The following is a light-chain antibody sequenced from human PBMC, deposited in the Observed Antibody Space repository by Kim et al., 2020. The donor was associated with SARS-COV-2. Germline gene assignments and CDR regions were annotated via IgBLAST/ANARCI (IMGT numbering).Light chain of an antibody. J-gene: IGLJ2*01. V-gene: IGLV2-14*03. CDR1: SSDVGGYNY. CDR2: DVT. CDR3: CSFASRTTWV. Sequence: QSITISCTGTSSDVGGYNYVSWYQQHPGRAPNLMIYDVTERPSGVSNRFSGSKSGNTASLTISGLQAEDEADYYCCSFASRTTWVFGGGTQLT.